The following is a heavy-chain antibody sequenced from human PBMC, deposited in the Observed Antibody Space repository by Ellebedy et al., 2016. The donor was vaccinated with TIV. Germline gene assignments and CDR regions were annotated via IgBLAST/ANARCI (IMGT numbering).Heavy chain of an antibody. J-gene: IGHJ4*02. CDR3: ARSWGRTAWAYFDY. V-gene: IGHV1-2*02. Sequence: ASVKVSXXASGYTFTGQYMHWVRQAPGQGLEWMGWINPDSGGTNYAQKFQGRVTMTRDTSITTAYMELSRLRSDDTAVYYCARSWGRTAWAYFDYWGQGTLVTVSS. CDR2: INPDSGGT. D-gene: IGHD1-26*01. CDR1: GYTFTGQY.